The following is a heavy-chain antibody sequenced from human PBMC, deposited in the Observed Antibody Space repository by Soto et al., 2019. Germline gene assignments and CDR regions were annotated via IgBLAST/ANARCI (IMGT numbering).Heavy chain of an antibody. CDR2: IYNSGTT. Sequence: SETLSLTCTVSGGSITRGGYYWSWIRQHPGKGLEWIGYIYNSGTTYYNPSLKSRVTISVDTSKNQFSLKLTSVNAADTAVYYCARDPAPWGQGTLVTVSS. J-gene: IGHJ5*02. CDR1: GGSITRGGYY. CDR3: ARDPAP. V-gene: IGHV4-31*03.